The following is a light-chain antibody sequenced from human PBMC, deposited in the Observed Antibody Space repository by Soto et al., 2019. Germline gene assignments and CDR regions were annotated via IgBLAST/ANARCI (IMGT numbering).Light chain of an antibody. CDR1: RAIDTS. CDR3: QKYNKAPWI. V-gene: IGKV1-27*01. J-gene: IGKJ1*01. CDR2: AAS. Sequence: DIQVTQSPPSLSASVGDSVTITCRARRAIDTSLAWYQQVPGKAPKLLIYAASTLQSGVPSRFMGSGSGTSFILTITSLQPGDVATYYCQKYNKAPWIFGQGTKVEV.